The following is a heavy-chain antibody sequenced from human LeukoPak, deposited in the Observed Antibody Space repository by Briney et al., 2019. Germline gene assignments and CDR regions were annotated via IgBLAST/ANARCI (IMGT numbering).Heavy chain of an antibody. CDR2: VSPKSGNT. V-gene: IGHV1-8*03. CDR3: ARGVDYSNYGGDFDY. CDR1: GYTFTSYD. J-gene: IGHJ4*02. D-gene: IGHD4-11*01. Sequence: ASVKVSCKASGYTFTSYDINWVRQATGQGLEWMGWVSPKSGNTGYAQKFQGRVTITRNTSINTAYMELSRLGSEDTAVYYCARGVDYSNYGGDFDYWGQGTLVTVSS.